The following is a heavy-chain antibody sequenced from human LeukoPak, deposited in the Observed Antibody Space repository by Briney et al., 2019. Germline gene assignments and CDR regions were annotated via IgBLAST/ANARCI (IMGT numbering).Heavy chain of an antibody. V-gene: IGHV4-59*11. Sequence: SETLSLTCTVSGGSISSHYWGWIRQPPGKGLESIGNIYYSGSTNYNPSLKSRVTISVDTSKNQFSLKLSSVTAADTAVYYCAREGVDTAMADYWGQGTLVTVSS. CDR3: AREGVDTAMADY. CDR1: GGSISSHY. D-gene: IGHD5-18*01. CDR2: IYYSGST. J-gene: IGHJ4*02.